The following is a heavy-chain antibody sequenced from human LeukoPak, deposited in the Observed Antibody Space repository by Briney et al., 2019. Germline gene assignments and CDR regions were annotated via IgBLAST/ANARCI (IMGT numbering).Heavy chain of an antibody. V-gene: IGHV3-11*04. CDR2: ISSSGSTI. CDR1: GFTFSDYY. Sequence: GGSLRLSCAASGFTFSDYYMSWIRQAPGKGLEWVSYISSSGSTIYYADSVKGRFTISRDNAKNSLYPQMNSLRAEDTAVYHCATGRSCTTCYLPDYWGQGTLVTVSS. J-gene: IGHJ4*02. D-gene: IGHD2-2*01. CDR3: ATGRSCTTCYLPDY.